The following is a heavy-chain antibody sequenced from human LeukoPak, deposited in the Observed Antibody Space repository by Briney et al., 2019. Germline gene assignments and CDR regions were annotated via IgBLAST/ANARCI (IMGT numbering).Heavy chain of an antibody. J-gene: IGHJ2*01. CDR2: INHSGST. V-gene: IGHV4-34*01. Sequence: SETLSLTCAVSGGSFSGYYWSWLRQPPGKGLEWIGEINHSGSTNYNPSLKSRVTISVDTSKNQFSLKLSSVTAADTAVYYCARLARYYDSSGYYPYWYFDLWGRGTLVTVSS. CDR1: GGSFSGYY. D-gene: IGHD3-22*01. CDR3: ARLARYYDSSGYYPYWYFDL.